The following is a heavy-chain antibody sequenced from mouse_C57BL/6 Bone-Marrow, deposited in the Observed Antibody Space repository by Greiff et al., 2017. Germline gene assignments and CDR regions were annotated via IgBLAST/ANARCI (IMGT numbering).Heavy chain of an antibody. CDR2: IYPGSGST. J-gene: IGHJ4*01. Sequence: QVQLQQPGAELVKPGASVKMSCKASGYTFTSYWITWVKQRPGQGLEWIGAIYPGSGSTNYNEKFKSKATLTVDTSSSTAYMQLRSLTAEDSAFYYCASWGFYAMDYWGQGTSVTVSS. CDR1: GYTFTSYW. V-gene: IGHV1-55*01. CDR3: ASWGFYAMDY.